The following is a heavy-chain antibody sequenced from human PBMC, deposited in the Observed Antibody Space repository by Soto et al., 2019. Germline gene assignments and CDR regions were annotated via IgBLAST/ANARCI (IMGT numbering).Heavy chain of an antibody. V-gene: IGHV3-15*01. D-gene: IGHD3-22*01. CDR1: GFTFSNAW. Sequence: GGSLRLSCAASGFTFSNAWMSWVRQAPGKGLEWVGRIKSKTDGGTTDYAAPVKGRFTISRDDSKNTLYLQMNSLKTEDTAVYYCTTRYYYDSSGYYSRNYYYYYGMDVWGQGTTVTVSS. J-gene: IGHJ6*02. CDR3: TTRYYYDSSGYYSRNYYYYYGMDV. CDR2: IKSKTDGGTT.